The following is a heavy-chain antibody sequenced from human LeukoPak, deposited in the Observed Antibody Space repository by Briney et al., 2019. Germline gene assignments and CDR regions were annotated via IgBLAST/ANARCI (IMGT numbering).Heavy chain of an antibody. V-gene: IGHV3-15*01. CDR3: TTDPLVGARDY. CDR2: IKSKTDGGTT. Sequence: GGSLRLSCTASGFMFNNFGLSWVRQPPGKGLEWVGRIKSKTDGGTTDYAAPVKGRFTISRDDSKNTLYLQMNSLKTEDTAVYYCTTDPLVGARDYWGQGTLVTVSS. D-gene: IGHD1-26*01. J-gene: IGHJ4*02. CDR1: GFMFNNFG.